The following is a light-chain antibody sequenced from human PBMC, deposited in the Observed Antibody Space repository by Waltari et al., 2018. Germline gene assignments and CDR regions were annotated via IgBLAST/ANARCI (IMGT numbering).Light chain of an antibody. J-gene: IGKJ1*01. CDR3: QQVNRFPRT. CDR2: DAS. Sequence: DIQMTQSPSSVSASVGVRVTLTCRASQGIARRLAWYQQKPGKAPKLLIYDASSLHSGVPSRFSGSGSGTDFTLTIRSLQPEDFATYYCQQVNRFPRTFGQGTKVEVK. V-gene: IGKV1-12*01. CDR1: QGIARR.